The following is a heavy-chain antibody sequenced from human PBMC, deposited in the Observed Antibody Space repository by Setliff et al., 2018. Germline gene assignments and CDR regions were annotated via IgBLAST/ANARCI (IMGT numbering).Heavy chain of an antibody. CDR1: GGTFSDYY. CDR3: ARGRNIAARLLDS. J-gene: IGHJ4*02. Sequence: SETLSLTCAASGGTFSDYYWTWIRQPPGKGLEWIGCMYHGGTTHYNPSLKSRVTISIDTSKDQFSLKLISMTAADTAVYYCARGRNIAARLLDSWGQGTLVTVSS. D-gene: IGHD6-6*01. V-gene: IGHV4-34*01. CDR2: MYHGGTT.